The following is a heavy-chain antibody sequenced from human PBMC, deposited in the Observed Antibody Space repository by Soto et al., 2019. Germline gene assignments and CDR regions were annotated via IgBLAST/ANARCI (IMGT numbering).Heavy chain of an antibody. CDR1: GYTFTSYD. CDR3: ARSPRNYYALGSYSYFRH. CDR2: MNPNNGNT. J-gene: IGHJ1*01. V-gene: IGHV1-8*01. Sequence: QVQLVQSGAEVKKPGASVKVSCKASGYTFTSYDISWVRQATGQGLEWMGWMNPNNGNTDYAPKFQGRVTMTMNTSIGTAYMELSSLRSEDTAVYYLARSPRNYYALGSYSYFRHWGQGTLVTLSA. D-gene: IGHD3-10*01.